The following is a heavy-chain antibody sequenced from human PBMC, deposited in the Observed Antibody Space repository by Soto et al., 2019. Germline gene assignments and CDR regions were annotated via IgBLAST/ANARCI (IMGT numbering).Heavy chain of an antibody. CDR1: GFTFSSYG. CDR2: IWYDGSKK. V-gene: IGHV3-33*01. D-gene: IGHD5-12*01. J-gene: IGHJ4*02. Sequence: QVQLVESGGGVVQPGRSLRLSCAASGFTFSSYGMHWVRQAPGKGLGWVALIWYDGSKKYYADSVQGRFTISRDNSKNTLYLQMNSLRAEDTAVYYCARDPVRWLQFPPDYWGQGTLVTVSS. CDR3: ARDPVRWLQFPPDY.